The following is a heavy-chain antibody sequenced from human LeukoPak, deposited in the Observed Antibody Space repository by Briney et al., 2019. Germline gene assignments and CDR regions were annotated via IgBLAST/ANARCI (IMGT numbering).Heavy chain of an antibody. CDR2: MNPNSGGT. CDR3: ARDKLGLGELSLYDQ. CDR1: GYTLTGYY. Sequence: ASVKVSCKGSGYTLTGYYMHWVRQAPGQGLEWMGWMNPNSGGTKYAQKFQGRVTMTRDTSISTAYMELSRLRSDDTAMYYCARDKLGLGELSLYDQWGQGTLVTVFS. V-gene: IGHV1-2*02. D-gene: IGHD3-16*02. J-gene: IGHJ5*02.